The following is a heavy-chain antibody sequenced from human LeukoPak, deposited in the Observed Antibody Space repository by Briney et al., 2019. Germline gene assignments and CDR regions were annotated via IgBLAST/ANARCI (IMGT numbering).Heavy chain of an antibody. CDR1: GFTFSSYG. V-gene: IGHV3-23*01. D-gene: IGHD3-9*01. CDR2: ISGSGGST. Sequence: SGGSLRLSSAASGFTFSSYGMSWVRQAPGKGLEWVSAISGSGGSTYYADSVKGRFTISRDNAKNSLYLQMNSLRAEDTAVYYCARSTLRYFDWGEDYMDVWGKGTTVTVSS. J-gene: IGHJ6*03. CDR3: ARSTLRYFDWGEDYMDV.